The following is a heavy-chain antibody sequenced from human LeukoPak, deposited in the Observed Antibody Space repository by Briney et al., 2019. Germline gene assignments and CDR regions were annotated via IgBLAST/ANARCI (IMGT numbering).Heavy chain of an antibody. CDR3: ARDNRHCDILTGYYLPDAFDI. CDR2: IYYSGST. CDR1: GGSISSYY. J-gene: IGHJ3*02. Sequence: KPSETLSLTCTVSGGSISSYYWSWIRQPPGKGLEWIGYIYYSGSTDYNPSLKSRVTISVDTSKNQFSLKLSSVTAADTAVYYCARDNRHCDILTGYYLPDAFDIWGQGTMVTVSS. V-gene: IGHV4-59*01. D-gene: IGHD3-9*01.